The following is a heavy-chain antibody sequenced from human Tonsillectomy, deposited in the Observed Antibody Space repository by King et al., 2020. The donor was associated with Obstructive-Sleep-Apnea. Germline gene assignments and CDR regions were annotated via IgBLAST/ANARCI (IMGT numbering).Heavy chain of an antibody. CDR3: VRVVSSYYYTMDY. CDR2: IYYSGST. D-gene: IGHD3-22*01. Sequence: QVQLQESGPGLVKPSETLSLTCTVSGGSIGSYYWSWIRQPPGKGLEWIGYIYYSGSTNYNPSLESRVTISVDTSQNQVSFKLGVVTAADTAVYYCVRVVSSYYYTMDYWGQGTLVTVSS. V-gene: IGHV4-59*01. CDR1: GGSIGSYY. J-gene: IGHJ4*02.